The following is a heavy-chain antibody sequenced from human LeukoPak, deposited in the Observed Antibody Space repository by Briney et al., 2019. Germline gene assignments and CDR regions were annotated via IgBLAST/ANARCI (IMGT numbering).Heavy chain of an antibody. J-gene: IGHJ6*03. D-gene: IGHD6-13*01. CDR2: IYYSGST. CDR3: AREKQQLPSGGYYYYYYMDV. CDR1: GGSISSSSYY. V-gene: IGHV4-39*07. Sequence: SETLSLTCTVSGGSISSSSYYWGWIRQPPGKGLEWIVSIYYSGSTYYNPSLKSRVTISVDTSKNQFSLKLSSVTAADTAVYYCAREKQQLPSGGYYYYYYMDVWGKGTTVTISS.